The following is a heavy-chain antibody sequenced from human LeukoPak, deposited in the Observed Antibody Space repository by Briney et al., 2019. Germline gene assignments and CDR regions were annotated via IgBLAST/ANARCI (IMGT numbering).Heavy chain of an antibody. CDR3: AREGLFTHDY. CDR2: IWYDGSNK. V-gene: IGHV3-33*01. Sequence: PGGSLRLSRAASGFTFSSYGMHWVRQAPGKGLEWVAVIWYDGSNKYYADSVKGRLTISRDNSKNTLYLQMNSLGAEDTAVYYCAREGLFTHDYWGQGTLVTVSS. CDR1: GFTFSSYG. J-gene: IGHJ4*02. D-gene: IGHD3-10*01.